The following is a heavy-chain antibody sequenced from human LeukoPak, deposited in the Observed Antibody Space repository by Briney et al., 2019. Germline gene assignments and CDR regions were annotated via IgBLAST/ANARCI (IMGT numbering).Heavy chain of an antibody. J-gene: IGHJ6*03. V-gene: IGHV3-48*04. Sequence: GGSLRLSCAASGFTFSSYSMNWVRRAPGKGLEWLSYILHNSATIYYANSVKGRFTISRDNAKNSLYLQMNSLRAEDTAVYYCATKDCSSTSCYVRYLYYYYYYMDVWGKGTTVTVSS. CDR3: ATKDCSSTSCYVRYLYYYYYYMDV. D-gene: IGHD2-2*01. CDR1: GFTFSSYS. CDR2: ILHNSATI.